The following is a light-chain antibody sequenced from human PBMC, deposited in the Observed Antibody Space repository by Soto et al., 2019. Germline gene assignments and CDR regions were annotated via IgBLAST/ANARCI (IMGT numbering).Light chain of an antibody. V-gene: IGKV3-20*01. CDR1: QSVSSSY. CDR3: QQYDNSPPT. J-gene: IGKJ4*01. CDR2: GAS. Sequence: ESVLTQSPGTLSLSPGERATLSCRASQSVSSSYLAWYQQKPGQAPRLLIYGASSRATGIPDRFSGSGSGTDFTLTIIRLEPEDFAVYYCQQYDNSPPTFGGGTKVEI.